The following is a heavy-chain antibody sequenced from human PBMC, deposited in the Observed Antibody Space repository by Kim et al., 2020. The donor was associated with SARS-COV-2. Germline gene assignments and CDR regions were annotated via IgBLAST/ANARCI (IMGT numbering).Heavy chain of an antibody. CDR3: ARSPGTPYYFDY. Sequence: GGSLRLSCAASGFTFSIYSMNWVRQAPGKGLEWVSSISSSTSYIYYADSVKGRFTISRDNAKNSLYVQMNSLRAEDTAVYYCARSPGTPYYFDYWGQGTLVTVSP. CDR1: GFTFSIYS. CDR2: ISSSTSYI. V-gene: IGHV3-21*01. J-gene: IGHJ4*02.